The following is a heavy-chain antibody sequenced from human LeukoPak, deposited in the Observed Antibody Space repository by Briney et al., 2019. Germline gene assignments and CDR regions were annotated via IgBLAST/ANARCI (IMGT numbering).Heavy chain of an antibody. Sequence: ASVKVSCKASGGTFSSYAISWVRQAPGQGLEWMGGINPIFGTANYAQKFQGRVTITTDESTSTAYMELSSLRSEDTAVYYCAREGYYDSSGRQYYYYMDVWGKGTTVTVSS. CDR1: GGTFSSYA. CDR3: AREGYYDSSGRQYYYYMDV. CDR2: INPIFGTA. D-gene: IGHD3-22*01. V-gene: IGHV1-69*05. J-gene: IGHJ6*03.